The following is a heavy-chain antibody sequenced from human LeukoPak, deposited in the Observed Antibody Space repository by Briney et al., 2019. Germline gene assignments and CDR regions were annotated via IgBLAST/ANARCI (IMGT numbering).Heavy chain of an antibody. Sequence: GGSLRLSCAASGFTFSSYGMHWVRQAPGKGLEWVAVIWYDGSNKYYADSVKGRFTISRDNSKNTLYLQMNSLRAEDTAVYYCARDLTDIVVVPVYDYWGQGTLVTVSS. D-gene: IGHD2-2*01. V-gene: IGHV3-33*01. CDR2: IWYDGSNK. CDR1: GFTFSSYG. CDR3: ARDLTDIVVVPVYDY. J-gene: IGHJ4*02.